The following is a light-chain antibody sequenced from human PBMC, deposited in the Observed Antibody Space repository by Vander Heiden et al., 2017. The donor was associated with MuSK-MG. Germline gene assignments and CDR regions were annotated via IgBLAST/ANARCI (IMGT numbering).Light chain of an antibody. Sequence: EMVMTQSPATLSVSPGERATLSCRASQTVLSDLAWYQQKPGQAPRLLIYDTYIPARFSGSGSGAEFTLTISSLQSEDFGVYYCQQYKYWPTFGGGTKVEIK. CDR2: DTY. CDR1: QTVLSD. J-gene: IGKJ4*01. CDR3: QQYKYWPT. V-gene: IGKV3-15*01.